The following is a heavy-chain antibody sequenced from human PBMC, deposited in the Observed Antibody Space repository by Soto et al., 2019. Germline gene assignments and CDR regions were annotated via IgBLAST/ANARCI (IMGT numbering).Heavy chain of an antibody. J-gene: IGHJ5*02. D-gene: IGHD4-17*01. CDR2: MNPNSGNT. Sequence: GASVKVSCKASGYTFTSYDINWVRQATGQGLEWMGWMNPNSGNTGYAQKFQGRVTMTRNTSISTAYMELSSLRSEDTAVYYCARHLSHDYGGINNWFDPWGQGTLVTVSS. CDR1: GYTFTSYD. V-gene: IGHV1-8*01. CDR3: ARHLSHDYGGINNWFDP.